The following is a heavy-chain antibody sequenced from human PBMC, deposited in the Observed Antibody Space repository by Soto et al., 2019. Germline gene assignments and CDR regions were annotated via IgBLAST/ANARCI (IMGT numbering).Heavy chain of an antibody. CDR1: GFTFSSYG. D-gene: IGHD1-7*01. Sequence: EVQLLESGGGLVQPGGSLRLSCAASGFTFSSYGMTWVRQAPGKGLEWVSFSSATGAGTYYADSVKGRFTISRDNSKNTLYLQMTGLRADDTAVYYCAKDRRAGGNYGFYSDFWGQGALVIVSS. CDR2: SSATGAGT. CDR3: AKDRRAGGNYGFYSDF. V-gene: IGHV3-23*01. J-gene: IGHJ4*02.